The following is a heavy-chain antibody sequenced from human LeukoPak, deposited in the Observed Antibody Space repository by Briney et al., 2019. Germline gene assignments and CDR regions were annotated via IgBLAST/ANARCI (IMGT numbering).Heavy chain of an antibody. CDR2: IYYSGST. Sequence: NSSETLSLTCTVSGGSISSYYWSWIRQPPGKGLEWIGYIYYSGSTNYNPSLKSRVTISVDTSKNQFSLKLSSVTAADTAVYYCARDSITSYNWNFYYMDVWGKGTTVTVSS. D-gene: IGHD1-20*01. V-gene: IGHV4-59*01. CDR1: GGSISSYY. CDR3: ARDSITSYNWNFYYMDV. J-gene: IGHJ6*03.